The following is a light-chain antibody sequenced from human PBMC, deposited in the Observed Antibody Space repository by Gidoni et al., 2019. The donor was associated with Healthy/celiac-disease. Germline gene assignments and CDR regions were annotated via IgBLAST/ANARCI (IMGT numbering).Light chain of an antibody. Sequence: DIVLTQSPLSLPVTPGEPASISCRSSQSLLHSNGYNYLDWYLQTPGQSPQLLIYLGSNRASGVPDRFSGSGSGTDFTLKISRVEAEDVGVYYCMQALQTPLTFXGXTKVEIK. CDR1: QSLLHSNGYNY. J-gene: IGKJ4*01. CDR2: LGS. V-gene: IGKV2-28*01. CDR3: MQALQTPLT.